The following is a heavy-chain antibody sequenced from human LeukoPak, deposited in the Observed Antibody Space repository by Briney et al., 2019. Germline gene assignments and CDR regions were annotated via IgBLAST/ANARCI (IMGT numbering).Heavy chain of an antibody. J-gene: IGHJ3*02. CDR2: IYSGGST. CDR1: GFTVSSNY. D-gene: IGHD1-26*01. Sequence: GGSLRLSCAASGFTVSSNYMSWVRQAPGEGLEWVSIIYSGGSTFYDDSLVERFTISSSNYYNTLYLLLNNRRADDNAAYYCARGGSYLSAFDIWGQGTMVTVSS. CDR3: ARGGSYLSAFDI. V-gene: IGHV3-53*01.